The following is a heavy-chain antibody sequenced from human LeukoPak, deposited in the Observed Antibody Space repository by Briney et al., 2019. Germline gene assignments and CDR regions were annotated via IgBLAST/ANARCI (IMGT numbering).Heavy chain of an antibody. V-gene: IGHV3-30*18. CDR2: ISYDGSNK. CDR1: GFTFSSYG. Sequence: GGSLRLSCAASGFTFSSYGMHWVRQAPGKGLEWVAVISYDGSNKYYADSVKGRFTISRDNSKNTLYLQMNSLRAEDTAVYYCAKDAVMITFGGVIVIPGEVDYWGQGTLVTVSS. D-gene: IGHD3-16*02. J-gene: IGHJ4*02. CDR3: AKDAVMITFGGVIVIPGEVDY.